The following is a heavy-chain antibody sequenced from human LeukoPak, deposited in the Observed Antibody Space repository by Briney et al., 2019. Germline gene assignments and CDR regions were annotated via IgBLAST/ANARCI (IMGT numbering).Heavy chain of an antibody. V-gene: IGHV3-23*01. D-gene: IGHD3-10*01. CDR3: AKGPAMVRGTFDP. CDR2: ISGSGGST. Sequence: PGGTLRLSCAASGFTFSNYGMNWVRQAPGKGLEWVSAISGSGGSTYYADSVKGRFTISRGYSKNTLYLQMNSLRTEETAVYYCAKGPAMVRGTFDPWGQGTLVTVSS. CDR1: GFTFSNYG. J-gene: IGHJ5*02.